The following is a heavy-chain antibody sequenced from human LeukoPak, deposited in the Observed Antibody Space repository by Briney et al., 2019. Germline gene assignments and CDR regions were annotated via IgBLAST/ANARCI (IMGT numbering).Heavy chain of an antibody. V-gene: IGHV3-21*01. J-gene: IGHJ4*02. CDR2: ISSSSSYI. Sequence: PGGSLRLSCAASGFTFSSYSMNWVRQAPGKGLEWVSSISSSSSYIYYADSVKGRFTISRDNAKNSLYLQMNSLRAEDTAVYYCAREIDYDSSGYYYAYFDYWGQGTLVTVSS. D-gene: IGHD3-22*01. CDR3: AREIDYDSSGYYYAYFDY. CDR1: GFTFSSYS.